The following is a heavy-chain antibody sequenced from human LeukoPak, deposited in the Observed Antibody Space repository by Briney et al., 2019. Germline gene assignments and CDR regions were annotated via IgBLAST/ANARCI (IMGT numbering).Heavy chain of an antibody. J-gene: IGHJ4*02. CDR3: AKDQDQKLPRGGLFHY. CDR1: GFTFNSYA. CDR2: ITGSGTGT. D-gene: IGHD1-7*01. Sequence: PGGSLRLSCAASGFTFNSYAMSWVRQGPGQGLEWVSAITGSGTGTYYAGSVEGRFTISRDSSKNTLYLQMNSLRAEDTAVYYCAKDQDQKLPRGGLFHYWGQGTLVTVSS. V-gene: IGHV3-23*01.